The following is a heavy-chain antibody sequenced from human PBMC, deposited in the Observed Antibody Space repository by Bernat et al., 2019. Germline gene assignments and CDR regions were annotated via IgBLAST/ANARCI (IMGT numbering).Heavy chain of an antibody. D-gene: IGHD6-19*01. CDR3: GRESHQSGWV. CDR2: IDDGGSR. CDR1: GLTISNIH. Sequence: EVQLVESGGGLVQPGGSLRVSCSASGLTISNIHMSCVRQAPGKGLEWVSHIDDGGSRYYEDYVKGRFTIYRDNSQNALFLQMNSLRVEETEVYYCGRESHQSGWVWGRGTLVTVSP. V-gene: IGHV3-66*01. J-gene: IGHJ4*02.